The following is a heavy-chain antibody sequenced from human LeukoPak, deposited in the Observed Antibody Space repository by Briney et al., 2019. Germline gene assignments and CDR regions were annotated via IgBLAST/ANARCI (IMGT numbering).Heavy chain of an antibody. J-gene: IGHJ3*02. D-gene: IGHD6-13*01. V-gene: IGHV4-34*01. CDR1: GGSFSGYY. CDR2: INHSGST. Sequence: PSETLSLTCAVYGGSFSGYYWSWIRQPPGKGLEWIGEINHSGSTNYNPSLKSRVTISVDTSKNQFSLKLSSVTAADTAVYYCARDRGRSSSWHDVSRGGFDIWGQGTMVTASS. CDR3: ARDRGRSSSWHDVSRGGFDI.